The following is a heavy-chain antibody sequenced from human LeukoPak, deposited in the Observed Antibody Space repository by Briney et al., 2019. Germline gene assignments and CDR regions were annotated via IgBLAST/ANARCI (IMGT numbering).Heavy chain of an antibody. Sequence: PSETLSLTCTVSGGSISSSNHYWGWIRQPPGKGLDWIGSIYYSGSTNYNPSLKSRVTISVDTSKNQFSLKLSSVTAADTAVYYCARAVGYYDSSGSYTDYFDYWGQGTLVTVSS. CDR2: IYYSGST. CDR1: GGSISSSNHY. CDR3: ARAVGYYDSSGSYTDYFDY. V-gene: IGHV4-39*07. J-gene: IGHJ4*02. D-gene: IGHD3-22*01.